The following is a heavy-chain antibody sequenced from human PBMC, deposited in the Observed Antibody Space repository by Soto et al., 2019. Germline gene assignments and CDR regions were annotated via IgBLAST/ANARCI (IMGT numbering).Heavy chain of an antibody. Sequence: QVQLVESGGGVVQPGWSLRLSCAASGFTFSSYGMHWVRQAPGKGLEWVALISYEGSDKYYADSVKGRFTISRDNSKNTLYLQMNSLRVEDTAVYYCGAGQYFSDYWGEGTLVTVSS. V-gene: IGHV3-30*03. CDR2: ISYEGSDK. D-gene: IGHD6-13*01. CDR1: GFTFSSYG. J-gene: IGHJ4*02. CDR3: GAGQYFSDY.